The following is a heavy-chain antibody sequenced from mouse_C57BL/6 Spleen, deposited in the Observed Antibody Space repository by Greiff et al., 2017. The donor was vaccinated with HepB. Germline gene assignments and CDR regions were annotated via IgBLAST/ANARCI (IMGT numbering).Heavy chain of an antibody. Sequence: EVKLVESGGDLVKPGGSLKLSCAASGFTFSSYGMSWVRQTPDKRLEWVATISSGGSYTYYPDSVKGRFTISRDNAKNTLYLQMSSLKSEDTAMYYCARRDLDQGAMDYWGQGTSVTVSS. CDR1: GFTFSSYG. V-gene: IGHV5-6*02. J-gene: IGHJ4*01. CDR3: ARRDLDQGAMDY. CDR2: ISSGGSYT.